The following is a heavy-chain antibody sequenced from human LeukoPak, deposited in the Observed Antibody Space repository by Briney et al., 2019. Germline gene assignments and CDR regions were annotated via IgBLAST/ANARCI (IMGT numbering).Heavy chain of an antibody. J-gene: IGHJ4*02. D-gene: IGHD3/OR15-3a*01. CDR3: ARDDGFSCYSY. V-gene: IGHV3-7*01. Sequence: PGGSLRLSCAASGFTFSSYWMTWVRQAPGKGLEWVANMNLDGSEKYYVDSVKGRFIISRDNAKNSLFLQMNSLIAEDTAVYYCARDDGFSCYSYWGQGTLVTASS. CDR1: GFTFSSYW. CDR2: MNLDGSEK.